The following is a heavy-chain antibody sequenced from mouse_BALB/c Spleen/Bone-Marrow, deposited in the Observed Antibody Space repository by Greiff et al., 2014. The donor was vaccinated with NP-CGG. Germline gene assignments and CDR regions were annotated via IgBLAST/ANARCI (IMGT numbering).Heavy chain of an antibody. V-gene: IGHV1-80*01. CDR2: IYPGDGDT. CDR1: GYAFSSYW. CDR3: ARGVPMDY. Sequence: VQLVESGAELVRPGSSVKISCKASGYAFSSYWMNWVKQRPGQGLEWIGQIYPGDGDTNYNGKFKGKATLTADKSSSTAYMQXXSLTSEDSAVYFCARGVPMDYWGQGTSVTVSS. J-gene: IGHJ4*01.